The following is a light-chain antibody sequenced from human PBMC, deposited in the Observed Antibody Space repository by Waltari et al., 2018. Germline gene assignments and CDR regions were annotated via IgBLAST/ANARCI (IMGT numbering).Light chain of an antibody. J-gene: IGLJ2*01. Sequence: SYKLTQPPSLSVSPGQTASTTSSGDDLEDYYFAWYQQRPGQSPVLLIYQDTKRPSGIPERFSGSNSGNTATLTIRETQTIDDADYYCQAWDNSAVVFGGGTTLTVL. V-gene: IGLV3-1*01. CDR2: QDT. CDR1: DLEDYY. CDR3: QAWDNSAVV.